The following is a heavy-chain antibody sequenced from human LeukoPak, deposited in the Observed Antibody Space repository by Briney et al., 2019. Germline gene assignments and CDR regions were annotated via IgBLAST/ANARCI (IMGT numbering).Heavy chain of an antibody. CDR1: GFTFSSYA. Sequence: PGGSLRLSCAASGFTFSSYAMHWVRQAPGKWLEWVAVISYDGSNKYYADSVKGRFTISRDNSKNTLYLQMNSLRAEDTAVYYCAREDIVIVPAPRPYYYYGMDVWGQGTTVTVSS. V-gene: IGHV3-30-3*01. D-gene: IGHD2-2*01. CDR3: AREDIVIVPAPRPYYYYGMDV. J-gene: IGHJ6*02. CDR2: ISYDGSNK.